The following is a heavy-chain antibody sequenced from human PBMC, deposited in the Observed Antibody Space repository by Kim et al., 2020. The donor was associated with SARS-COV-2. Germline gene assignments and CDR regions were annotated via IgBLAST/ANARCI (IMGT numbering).Heavy chain of an antibody. V-gene: IGHV3-21*01. Sequence: YYADSVKGRFTISRDNAKNSLYLQMNSLRAEDTAVDYCARVSNYGDYPFDSWGQGTLVTVSS. D-gene: IGHD4-17*01. CDR3: ARVSNYGDYPFDS. J-gene: IGHJ4*02.